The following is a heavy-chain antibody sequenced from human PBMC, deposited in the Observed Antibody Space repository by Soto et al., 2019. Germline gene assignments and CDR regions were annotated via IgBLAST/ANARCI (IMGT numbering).Heavy chain of an antibody. D-gene: IGHD6-19*01. J-gene: IGHJ3*02. CDR3: AALRAGSGWKGDDAFDI. CDR1: GFTFKYIW. CDR2: IKSRTDGGAT. V-gene: IGHV3-15*07. Sequence: EVQLLESGGDLVEPGGSLRLSCAASGFTFKYIWLIWVRQAPGKGLEWVGRIKSRTDGGATDYAAPVKGRFTISRDDSKNTLYLQMDGPKTEDTAVYFCAALRAGSGWKGDDAFDIWGQGTMVTVFS.